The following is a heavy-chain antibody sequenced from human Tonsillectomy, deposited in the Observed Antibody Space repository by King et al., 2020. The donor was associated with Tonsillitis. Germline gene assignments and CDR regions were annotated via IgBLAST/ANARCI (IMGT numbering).Heavy chain of an antibody. CDR2: ISGSGGST. CDR3: AKGHTIFGVVDV. Sequence: VQLVESGGGLVQPGGSLRFSCAASGFTFSSYAMSWVRQAPGKGLEWVSAISGSGGSTYYADSVKGRFTISRDNSKNTRYLQMNSLRAEDTAVYYCAKGHTIFGVVDVWGQGTLVTVSS. D-gene: IGHD3-3*01. J-gene: IGHJ4*02. V-gene: IGHV3-23*04. CDR1: GFTFSSYA.